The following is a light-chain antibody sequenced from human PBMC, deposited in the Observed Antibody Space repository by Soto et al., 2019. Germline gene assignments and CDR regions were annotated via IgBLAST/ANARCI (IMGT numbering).Light chain of an antibody. Sequence: QSVLTQPPSVSGAPGQRVTISCTGSSSNIGAGYDVHWYQQLPGTAPKLIIYGNSNRPSGVPDRFSGSKSGTSASLAITGLHAEDEADYYCQSYDSSLSAVVFGGGTKLTV. V-gene: IGLV1-40*01. CDR2: GNS. CDR1: SSNIGAGYD. J-gene: IGLJ2*01. CDR3: QSYDSSLSAVV.